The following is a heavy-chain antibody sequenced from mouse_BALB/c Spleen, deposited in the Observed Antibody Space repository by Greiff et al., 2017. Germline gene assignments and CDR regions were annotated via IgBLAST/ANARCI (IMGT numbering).Heavy chain of an antibody. CDR2: ISYSGST. CDR3: ARYYYGRAVGPSFAY. J-gene: IGHJ3*01. Sequence: EVMLVESGPSLVKPSQTLSLTCSVTGDSITSGYWNWIRKFPGNKLEYMGYISYSGSTYYNPSLKSRISITRDTSKNQYYLQLNSVTTEDTATYYCARYYYGRAVGPSFAYWGQGTLVTVSA. V-gene: IGHV3-8*02. D-gene: IGHD1-1*01. CDR1: GDSITSGY.